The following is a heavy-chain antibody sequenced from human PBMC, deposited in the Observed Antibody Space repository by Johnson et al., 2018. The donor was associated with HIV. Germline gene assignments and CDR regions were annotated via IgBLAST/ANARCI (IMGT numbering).Heavy chain of an antibody. D-gene: IGHD7-27*01. V-gene: IGHV3-30-3*01. CDR3: ARDLTNWGVGDAFDI. J-gene: IGHJ3*02. Sequence: QVQLLESGGGVVQPGRSLRLSCAASGFTFSSYAMHWVRQAPGKGLEWVAVISYDGNNKYYADSVKGRFTISRDNSKNTLYLQMNSLRAEDTAVYYCARDLTNWGVGDAFDIWGQGTMVTVSS. CDR2: ISYDGNNK. CDR1: GFTFSSYA.